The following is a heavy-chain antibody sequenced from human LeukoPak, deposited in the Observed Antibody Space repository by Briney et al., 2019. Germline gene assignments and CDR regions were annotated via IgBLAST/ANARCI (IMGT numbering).Heavy chain of an antibody. D-gene: IGHD1-26*01. J-gene: IGHJ4*02. CDR2: INPSGGTYT. V-gene: IGHV1-46*01. Sequence: ASVKVSCKASKYTFTSYFMHWVRQAPGQGLEWMGIINPSGGTYTTYAQKFQGRVTMTRDTSTTTVYMELSSLRSEDTAVYYCARERSGLDYWGQGTLVTVSS. CDR1: KYTFTSYF. CDR3: ARERSGLDY.